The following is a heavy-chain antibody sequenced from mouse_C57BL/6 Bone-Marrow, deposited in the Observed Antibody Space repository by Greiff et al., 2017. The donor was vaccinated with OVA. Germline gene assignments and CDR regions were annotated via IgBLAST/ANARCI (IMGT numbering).Heavy chain of an antibody. Sequence: EVPLQQSGPELVKPGASVKISCKASGYSFTGYYMNWVKQSPEKSLEWIGEINPSTGGTTYNQKFKAKATLTVDKSSSTAYMQLKSLTSEDSAVYYCALYYYGFFDYWGQGTTLTVAS. CDR2: INPSTGGT. D-gene: IGHD1-1*01. J-gene: IGHJ2*01. V-gene: IGHV1-42*01. CDR1: GYSFTGYY. CDR3: ALYYYGFFDY.